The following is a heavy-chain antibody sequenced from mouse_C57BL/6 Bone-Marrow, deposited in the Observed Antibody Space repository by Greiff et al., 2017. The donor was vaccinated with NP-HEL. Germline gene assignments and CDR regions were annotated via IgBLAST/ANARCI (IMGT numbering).Heavy chain of an antibody. Sequence: QVQLQQPGAELVRPGPSVKLSCKASGYTFTSYWMHCVKQRPGQGLEWIGLIDPSDSYTNYNQKFKGKATLTVDTSSSTAYMQLSSLTSEDSAVYYCARGEITTVVPYAMDYWGQGTSVTVSS. CDR1: GYTFTSYW. D-gene: IGHD1-1*01. CDR2: IDPSDSYT. CDR3: ARGEITTVVPYAMDY. J-gene: IGHJ4*01. V-gene: IGHV1-59*01.